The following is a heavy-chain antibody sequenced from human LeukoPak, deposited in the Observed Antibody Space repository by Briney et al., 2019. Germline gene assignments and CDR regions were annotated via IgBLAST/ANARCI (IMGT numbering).Heavy chain of an antibody. CDR2: MNPNSGNT. J-gene: IGHJ6*02. Sequence: ASVKVSCKASGYTFTSYDINWVRQATGQGLEWMGWMNPNSGNTGYAQKFQGRVAMTRNTSISTAYMELNSLRAEDTAVYYCARDLDRLQVLRFLEWLSPNYYYYYGMDVWGQGTTVTVSS. CDR3: ARDLDRLQVLRFLEWLSPNYYYYYGMDV. D-gene: IGHD3-3*01. CDR1: GYTFTSYD. V-gene: IGHV1-8*01.